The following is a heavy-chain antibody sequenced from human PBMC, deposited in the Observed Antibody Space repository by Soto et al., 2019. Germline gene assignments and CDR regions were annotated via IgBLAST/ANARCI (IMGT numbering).Heavy chain of an antibody. CDR2: IFPGDSDI. J-gene: IGHJ6*02. D-gene: IGHD1-1*01. V-gene: IGHV5-51*01. Sequence: VESLKISCKGSGYSFTNYWICCVREMPVKGLEWMGVIFPGDSDIRYSPSFQGQVTISVDKSISTAYLQWNSLKASDTAMYYCARHGQPTKYYYYQYGLDVWGQGTTVTVSS. CDR1: GYSFTNYW. CDR3: ARHGQPTKYYYYQYGLDV.